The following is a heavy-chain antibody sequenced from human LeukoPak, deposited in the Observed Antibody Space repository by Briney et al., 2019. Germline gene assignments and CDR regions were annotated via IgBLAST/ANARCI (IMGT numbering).Heavy chain of an antibody. CDR1: GLTFSKAW. D-gene: IGHD1-7*01. J-gene: IGHJ4*02. Sequence: GGSLRLSCVVSGLTFSKAWMSWVRQAPGKGLEWLGRIKSISYGGTIDYAAPVKGRFTISRDDSKNTLYLQMDSLETEDTAIYYCTRTWPGNTCFNFWGQGTLVTVSS. V-gene: IGHV3-15*01. CDR2: IKSISYGGTI. CDR3: TRTWPGNTCFNF.